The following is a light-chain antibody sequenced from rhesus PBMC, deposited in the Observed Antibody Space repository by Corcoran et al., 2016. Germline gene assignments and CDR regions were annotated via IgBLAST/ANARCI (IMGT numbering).Light chain of an antibody. CDR1: SSDVGGYNF. J-gene: IGLJ1*01. V-gene: IGLV2-32*01. CDR2: EVN. CDR3: CSFAGSFLLHI. Sequence: QAALTQPRSVSGSPGQSVTISCTGPSSDVGGYNFVSWYQQHPGTAPKLLIYEVNKRPSAVSDRFSGSQSANTASLTIAGLQAEDEADFFCCSFAGSFLLHIFGSGTRLTAL.